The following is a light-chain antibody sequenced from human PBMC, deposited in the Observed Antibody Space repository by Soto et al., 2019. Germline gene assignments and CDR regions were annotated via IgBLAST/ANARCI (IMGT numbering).Light chain of an antibody. J-gene: IGKJ4*01. V-gene: IGKV3-15*01. CDR3: QQYNNWPLT. CDR1: QSVSAS. Sequence: EIVRTQSPATLSVSPGERATLSCRASQSVSASLAWYQQKPGQAPRLLIYGVSTRAPGLPGRFSGSGSGTEFTLTISSLQSEDLAVYYCQQYNNWPLTFGGGTKVDIK. CDR2: GVS.